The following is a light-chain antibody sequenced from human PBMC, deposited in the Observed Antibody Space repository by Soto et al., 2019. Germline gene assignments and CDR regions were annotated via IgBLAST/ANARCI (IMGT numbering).Light chain of an antibody. J-gene: IGLJ1*01. Sequence: QSVLTQPPSASGNPGQRLTISCSGSTSNILRNYVYWYRQFPGTAPRLLISMNDQRPSGVPDRFSGYKSGTSASLAISGLGSEDEADYYCVSWDDRLSGYVFGTGPKVTVL. CDR2: MND. CDR3: VSWDDRLSGYV. V-gene: IGLV1-47*01. CDR1: TSNILRNY.